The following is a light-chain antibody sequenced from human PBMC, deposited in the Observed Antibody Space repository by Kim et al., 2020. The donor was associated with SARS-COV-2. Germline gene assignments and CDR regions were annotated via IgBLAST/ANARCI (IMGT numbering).Light chain of an antibody. J-gene: IGLJ3*02. CDR2: RDD. CDR1: KIGTKN. V-gene: IGLV3-9*01. CDR3: QVWDSRTVV. Sequence: SYELTQPLSVSVALGQTANITCGADKIGTKNVHWYQQRPGQAPLLVMFRDDNRPSGIPERFSGSNSRSAATLTISRAQAEDEADYYCQVWDSRTVVFGGGTKVTVL.